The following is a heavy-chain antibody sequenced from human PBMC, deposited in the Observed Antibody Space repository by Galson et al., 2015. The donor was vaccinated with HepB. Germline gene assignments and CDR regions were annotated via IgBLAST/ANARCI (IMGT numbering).Heavy chain of an antibody. V-gene: IGHV3-23*01. Sequence: SLRLSCAASGFTFSSYAMTWVRQAPGKGLEWVSSMSHSGDATYYVDSVKGRFTISRDNSKDTLYLQMNSLRAEDTAVYYCVKGTGSSGWYDFDFWGQGTLVTVSS. CDR1: GFTFSSYA. J-gene: IGHJ4*02. CDR2: MSHSGDAT. D-gene: IGHD6-19*01. CDR3: VKGTGSSGWYDFDF.